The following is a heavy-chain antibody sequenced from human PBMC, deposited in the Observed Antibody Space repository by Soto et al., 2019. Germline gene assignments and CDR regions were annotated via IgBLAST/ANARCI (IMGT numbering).Heavy chain of an antibody. D-gene: IGHD6-19*01. CDR1: GNTITKYY. CDR3: ARDTSGWSLYGMDV. J-gene: IGHJ6*02. V-gene: IGHV1-46*01. Sequence: QVELVQSGAEVKKPGASVTISCKASGNTITKYYIHWVRQAPGRGLEWMGIMNPGGGSASYAQKFLGRVTVYRDTSTGTVYLDLSSLRSEDTAVYYCARDTSGWSLYGMDVWGQGTTVTVSS. CDR2: MNPGGGSA.